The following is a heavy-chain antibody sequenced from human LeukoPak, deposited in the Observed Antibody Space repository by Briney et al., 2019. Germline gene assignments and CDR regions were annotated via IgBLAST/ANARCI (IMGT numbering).Heavy chain of an antibody. J-gene: IGHJ6*02. V-gene: IGHV4-34*01. D-gene: IGHD2-2*01. CDR1: GGSFSGYY. Sequence: SETLSLTCAVYGGSFSGYYWSWIRQPPGKGLEWIGEINHSGSTNYNPSLKSRVTISVDTSKNQFSLKLSSVTAADTAVYYRARRYCSSTSCRSPGMDVWGQGTTVTVSS. CDR3: ARRYCSSTSCRSPGMDV. CDR2: INHSGST.